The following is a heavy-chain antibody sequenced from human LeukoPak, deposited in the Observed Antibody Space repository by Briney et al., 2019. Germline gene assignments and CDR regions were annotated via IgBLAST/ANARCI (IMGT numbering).Heavy chain of an antibody. D-gene: IGHD2-15*01. CDR3: ARQSCGGGSCFFDY. V-gene: IGHV1-2*02. CDR1: GYTFTGYY. J-gene: IGHJ4*02. CDR2: INPNSGGT. Sequence: ASAKVSCKASGYTFTGYYMHWVRQAPGQGLEWMGWINPNSGGTNYAQKFQGRVTMTRDTSTSTDYMELSRLRSDDTAVYYCARQSCGGGSCFFDYWGQGTLVTVSS.